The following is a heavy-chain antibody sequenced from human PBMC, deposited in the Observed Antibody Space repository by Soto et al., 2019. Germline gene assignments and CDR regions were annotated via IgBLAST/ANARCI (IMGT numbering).Heavy chain of an antibody. Sequence: ASLKVSCKASGYTLTDYDINWVRQATGQGLEWMGWINPNSGNAGYAQKFQGRVTLTWNTSMSTAYMELSSLKSEDTAVFYCARAKPRYSSGWPRWYYYGMDVWGQGTTVTVSS. CDR3: ARAKPRYSSGWPRWYYYGMDV. V-gene: IGHV1-8*01. D-gene: IGHD6-25*01. CDR2: INPNSGNA. J-gene: IGHJ6*02. CDR1: GYTLTDYD.